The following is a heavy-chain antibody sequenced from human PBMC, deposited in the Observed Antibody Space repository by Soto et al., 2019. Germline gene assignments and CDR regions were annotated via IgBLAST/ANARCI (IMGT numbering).Heavy chain of an antibody. J-gene: IGHJ3*02. CDR3: GRWNFALDI. CDR1: GFTFRDYY. Sequence: PGGSLRLSCAVSGFTFRDYYMAWVRQAPGKGLECVAYISQNGVPIYCTDSVKGRFTISRDNAKESLYLQMDSLRAEDTAVYFCGRWNFALDIWGRGTWLPVS. CDR2: ISQNGVPI. V-gene: IGHV3-11*01. D-gene: IGHD1-7*01.